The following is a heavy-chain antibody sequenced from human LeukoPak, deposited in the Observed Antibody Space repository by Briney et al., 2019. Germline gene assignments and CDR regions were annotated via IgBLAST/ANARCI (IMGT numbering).Heavy chain of an antibody. D-gene: IGHD3-22*01. CDR2: ISSSSSYI. CDR1: GFTFSSYS. CDR3: ARVETPDTSGTTPGDY. Sequence: PGGSLRLSCAASGFTFSSYSMNWVRQAPGKGLEWVSSISSSSSYIYYADSVRGRFTISRDNAKNSLYLQMNSLRAEDTAVYYCARVETPDTSGTTPGDYWGQGTLVTVSS. J-gene: IGHJ4*02. V-gene: IGHV3-21*01.